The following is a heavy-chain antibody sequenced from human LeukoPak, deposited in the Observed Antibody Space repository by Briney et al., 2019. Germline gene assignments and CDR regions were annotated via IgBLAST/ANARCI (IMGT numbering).Heavy chain of an antibody. Sequence: GGSLRLSCAASGFTFSSYGMHWVRQAPGKGLEWVSFIRYDGSNEYYADSVRGRFTISRDNAKNSLYLQMNSLRAEDTALYYCATGGFDPWGQGTLVTVSS. D-gene: IGHD3-10*01. V-gene: IGHV3-30*02. CDR1: GFTFSSYG. CDR3: ATGGFDP. CDR2: IRYDGSNE. J-gene: IGHJ5*02.